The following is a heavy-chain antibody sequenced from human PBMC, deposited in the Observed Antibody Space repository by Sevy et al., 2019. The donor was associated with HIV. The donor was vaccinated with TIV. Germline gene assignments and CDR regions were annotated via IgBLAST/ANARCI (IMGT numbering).Heavy chain of an antibody. J-gene: IGHJ3*02. Sequence: AGSLRLSCVASGFTFSSHGMHWVRQAPGKELEWVALIAYDGSNKYFADSVKGRFTISRDNSKNTLYLQMNSLRAEVTAVYYCAKKDVVFSTVKGAFDIWGQGTKVTVSS. CDR2: IAYDGSNK. V-gene: IGHV3-30*18. CDR1: GFTFSSHG. CDR3: AKKDVVFSTVKGAFDI. D-gene: IGHD4-17*01.